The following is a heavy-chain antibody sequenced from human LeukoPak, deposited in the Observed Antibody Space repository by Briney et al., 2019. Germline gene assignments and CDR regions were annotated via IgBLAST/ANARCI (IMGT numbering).Heavy chain of an antibody. Sequence: PSETLSLTCTVSGGSISSGGYYWSWIRQPPGKGLEWIGYIYHSGSTYYNPSLKSRVTISVDRSKNQFSLKLSSVTAADTAVYYCARGLLGGWFGESLYFDYWGQGTLVTVSS. CDR1: GGSISSGGYY. J-gene: IGHJ4*02. CDR2: IYHSGST. V-gene: IGHV4-30-2*01. D-gene: IGHD3-10*01. CDR3: ARGLLGGWFGESLYFDY.